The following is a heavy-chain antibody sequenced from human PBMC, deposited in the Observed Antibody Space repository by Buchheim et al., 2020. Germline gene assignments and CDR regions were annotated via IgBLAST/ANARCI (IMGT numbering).Heavy chain of an antibody. CDR3: ARDLSGRIAAAGDWGYYYYYGMDV. Sequence: EVQLVESGGGLVQPGGSLRLSCAASGFTFSSYSMNWVRQAPGKGLEWVSYISSSSSTIYYADSVKGRFTISRDNAKNSLYLQMNSLRDEDTAVYYCARDLSGRIAAAGDWGYYYYYGMDVWGQGTT. CDR2: ISSSSSTI. J-gene: IGHJ6*02. V-gene: IGHV3-48*02. D-gene: IGHD6-13*01. CDR1: GFTFSSYS.